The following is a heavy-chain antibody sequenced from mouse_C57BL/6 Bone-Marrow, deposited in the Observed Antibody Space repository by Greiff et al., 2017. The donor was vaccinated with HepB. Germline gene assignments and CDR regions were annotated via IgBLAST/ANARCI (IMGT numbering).Heavy chain of an antibody. CDR2: ISSGGDYI. D-gene: IGHD2-4*01. CDR3: TSIYYDYDGFAY. Sequence: DVQLQESGEGLVKPGGSLKLSCAASGFTFSSYAMSWVRQTPEKRLEWVAYISSGGDYIYYADTVKGRFTISRDNARNTLYLQMSSLKSEDTAMYYCTSIYYDYDGFAYWGQGTLVTVSA. V-gene: IGHV5-9-1*02. J-gene: IGHJ3*01. CDR1: GFTFSSYA.